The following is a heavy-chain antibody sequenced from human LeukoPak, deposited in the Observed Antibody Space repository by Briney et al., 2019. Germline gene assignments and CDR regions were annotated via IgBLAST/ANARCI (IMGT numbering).Heavy chain of an antibody. J-gene: IGHJ6*03. CDR3: ARDLSVGISGLYYQYMDV. D-gene: IGHD3-10*01. V-gene: IGHV1-18*01. CDR2: ISGSNANR. CDR1: GYTFTSYS. Sequence: ASVKVSCKASGYTFTSYSINWVRQAPGQGLEWMGWISGSNANRNYAQKLKGRVTMTTDTSTSTAYMELTSLRSDDTAVYYCARDLSVGISGLYYQYMDVWGKGTTVTVSS.